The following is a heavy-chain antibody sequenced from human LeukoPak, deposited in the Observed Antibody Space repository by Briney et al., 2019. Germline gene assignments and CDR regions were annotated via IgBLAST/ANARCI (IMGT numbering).Heavy chain of an antibody. CDR2: IDHSGSS. D-gene: IGHD3-16*01. J-gene: IGHJ6*03. V-gene: IGHV4-34*01. CDR1: SGSFGAHY. Sequence: PSETLSLTCAVYSGSFGAHYWSWIRQPAGKGLEWIGGIDHSGSSNYNPSLKSRVTISVDTSKNQFSLRLSSVTAADTAMYYCAREKRGTLTQRDYNYYMDVWGKGTTVTVSS. CDR3: AREKRGTLTQRDYNYYMDV.